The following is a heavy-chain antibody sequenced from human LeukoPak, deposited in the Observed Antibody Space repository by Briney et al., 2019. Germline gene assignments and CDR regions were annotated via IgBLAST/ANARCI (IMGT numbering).Heavy chain of an antibody. CDR2: IHPADSDI. V-gene: IGHV5-51*01. J-gene: IGHJ5*02. D-gene: IGHD3-9*01. Sequence: GESLKISCKGSGYSFTSYWIGWVRQMPGKGLEWMGIIHPADSDIRYSPSFQGQVTISADKSISTAYLQWGSLKASDTAMYYCARQRDYDILTGYEFDPWGQGTLVTVSS. CDR3: ARQRDYDILTGYEFDP. CDR1: GYSFTSYW.